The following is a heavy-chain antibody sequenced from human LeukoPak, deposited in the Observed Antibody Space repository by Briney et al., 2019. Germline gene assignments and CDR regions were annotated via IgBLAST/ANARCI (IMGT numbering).Heavy chain of an antibody. CDR1: GFTFSTSG. J-gene: IGHJ4*01. CDR2: IGFHGSEV. CDR3: ARDLLRGRDDISGFDY. V-gene: IGHV3-30*02. Sequence: GGSLRLSCAASGFTFSTSGMHWVRQAPGKGLEWVAFIGFHGSEVRYADSVKGRFTISSDNSNNTLYLQMSGLRGEDTAVYYCARDLLRGRDDISGFDYWGQEPWSPSPQ. D-gene: IGHD5-24*01.